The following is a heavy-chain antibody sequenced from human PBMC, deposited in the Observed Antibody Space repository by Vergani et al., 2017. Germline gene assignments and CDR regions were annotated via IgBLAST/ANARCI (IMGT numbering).Heavy chain of an antibody. V-gene: IGHV3-9*01. J-gene: IGHJ4*02. CDR2: ISWNSGSI. CDR1: GFTFDDYA. CDR3: ARVSQNLDSFDY. Sequence: EVQLVESGGGLVQPGGSLRLSCAASGFTFDDYAMHWVRQAPGKGLEWVSGISWNSGSIGYADSVKGRFTISRDNAKNSLYLQMNSLRAEDTAVYYCARVSQNLDSFDYWGQGTLVTVSS. D-gene: IGHD3-9*01.